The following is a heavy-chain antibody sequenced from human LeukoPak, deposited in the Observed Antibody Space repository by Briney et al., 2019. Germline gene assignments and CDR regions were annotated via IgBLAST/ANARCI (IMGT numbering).Heavy chain of an antibody. Sequence: GGSLRLSCAASGFTVSSNYMSWVRQAPGKGLEWVSVIYSGGSTYYADSVKGRFTISRDNSKNTLYLQMNSLRAEDTAVYYCAPFGDSSGYYYYGMDVWGQGTTVTVSS. V-gene: IGHV3-66*01. D-gene: IGHD3-22*01. CDR2: IYSGGST. J-gene: IGHJ6*02. CDR1: GFTVSSNY. CDR3: APFGDSSGYYYYGMDV.